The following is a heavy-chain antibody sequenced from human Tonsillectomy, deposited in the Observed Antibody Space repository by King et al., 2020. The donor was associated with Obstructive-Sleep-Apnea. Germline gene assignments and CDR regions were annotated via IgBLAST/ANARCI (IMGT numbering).Heavy chain of an antibody. Sequence: VQLVESGGGLVQPGGSLRLSCAASGFTFSTYAMTWVRQAPGKGLEWVSAISGSGVSTYYADSVKGRFTISRDNSKNTLYLQMNSLRAEDTAVYYCAKDRYCSSTSCYALYYFDGWGQGTLVTVSS. CDR2: ISGSGVST. J-gene: IGHJ4*02. V-gene: IGHV3-23*04. CDR3: AKDRYCSSTSCYALYYFDG. D-gene: IGHD2-2*01. CDR1: GFTFSTYA.